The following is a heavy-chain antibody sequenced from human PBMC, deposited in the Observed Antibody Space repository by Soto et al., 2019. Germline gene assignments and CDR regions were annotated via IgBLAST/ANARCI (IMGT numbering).Heavy chain of an antibody. V-gene: IGHV4-38-2*02. CDR3: ARTASYPPGRINFLDS. Sequence: SETLSLTCTVSGYSIDSDDYWGWIRQPPGKGLEWIASIYHSVSTFYNPSLRSRVTISIDTSKNQFSLRLTAVTAADTAMYYCARTASYPPGRINFLDSWGQGTLVTVSS. D-gene: IGHD2-15*01. CDR1: GYSIDSDDY. CDR2: IYHSVST. J-gene: IGHJ4*02.